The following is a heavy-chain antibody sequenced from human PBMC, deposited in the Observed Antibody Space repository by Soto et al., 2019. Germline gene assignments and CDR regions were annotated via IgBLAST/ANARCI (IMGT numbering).Heavy chain of an antibody. V-gene: IGHV4-4*02. CDR3: ATLPPRIVVVLSPFPS. J-gene: IGHJ1*01. Sequence: VQLRQSGSGLVKPSGTLSLTCFVSGTSISSTFWWTWVRQAPGKGLEWIGEIYHSGMAKYNPSLQSRVTISVDKSSNQFSLTLTSVTAADTAMYYCATLPPRIVVVLSPFPSWGQGTPVTVSS. CDR2: IYHSGMA. D-gene: IGHD2-15*01. CDR1: GTSISSTFW.